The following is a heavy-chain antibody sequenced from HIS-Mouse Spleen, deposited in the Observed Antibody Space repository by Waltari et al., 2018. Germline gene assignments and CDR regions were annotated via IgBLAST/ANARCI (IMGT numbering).Heavy chain of an antibody. D-gene: IGHD3-22*01. CDR1: GFTFSSYG. J-gene: IGHJ4*02. CDR3: AKGAHYYDSSGYDY. CDR2: IVYDGSNK. V-gene: IGHV3-33*06. Sequence: QVQLVESGGGVVQPGRSLRLSCAASGFTFSSYGMHWVRQAPGKGLEWVAGIVYDGSNKYYADSGKGRLTISRDNSKNTLYLQMNSLRAEDTAVYYCAKGAHYYDSSGYDYWGQGTLVTVSS.